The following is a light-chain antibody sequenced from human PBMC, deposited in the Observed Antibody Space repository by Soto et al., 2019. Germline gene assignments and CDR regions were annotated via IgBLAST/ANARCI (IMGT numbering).Light chain of an antibody. CDR1: QSVSSN. J-gene: IGKJ2*01. CDR3: QQYNNWPPYT. V-gene: IGKV3-15*01. Sequence: EIVMTQSPATLSVSPGERATLSCRASQSVSSNLAWYQQKPGQAPRLLIYGASTRATGIPARFRCSGSGAEFTLTISSLQSEYFAVYYCQQYNNWPPYTFGQGTKLEIK. CDR2: GAS.